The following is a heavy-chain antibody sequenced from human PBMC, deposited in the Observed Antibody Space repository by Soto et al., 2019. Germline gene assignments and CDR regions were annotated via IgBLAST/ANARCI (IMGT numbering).Heavy chain of an antibody. CDR3: TTGSVEGV. CDR1: GFSFSNAW. D-gene: IGHD2-15*01. V-gene: IGHV3-15*07. Sequence: EVQLVESGGGLVKPGGSLRLSCAASGFSFSNAWMNWVRQAPGKGLEWVGRSKRKIDGEATDYAAPVKGRFTVSRDDSKSALYLQMNSLKGDDTAVYYCTTGSVEGVWGQGTTVTVS. J-gene: IGHJ6*02. CDR2: SKRKIDGEAT.